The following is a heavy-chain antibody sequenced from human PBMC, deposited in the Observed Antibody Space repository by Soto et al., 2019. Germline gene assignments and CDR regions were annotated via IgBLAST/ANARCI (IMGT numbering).Heavy chain of an antibody. Sequence: QVQLVQSGAEVKKPGSSVKVSCKASGGTFSSYAISWVRQAPGQGLEWMGGIIPIFGTANYAQKFQGRVTITADESTSTAYMELSSLRSEDTAVYYCARVKVERYCTNGVCYYTGSWFDPWGQGTLVTVSS. V-gene: IGHV1-69*12. CDR1: GGTFSSYA. J-gene: IGHJ5*02. CDR2: IIPIFGTA. D-gene: IGHD2-8*01. CDR3: ARVKVERYCTNGVCYYTGSWFDP.